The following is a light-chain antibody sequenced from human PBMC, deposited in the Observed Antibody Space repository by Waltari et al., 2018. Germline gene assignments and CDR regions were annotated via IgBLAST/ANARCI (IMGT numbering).Light chain of an antibody. CDR2: KAS. CDR3: QQYDSYPWT. V-gene: IGKV1-5*03. CDR1: QSISSC. J-gene: IGKJ1*01. Sequence: DIQMTQSPSTLSASVGDRATLTCRASQSISSCLAWYQQKPGKAPKLLIYKASSLESGVPSRFSGSGSGTEFTLTISSLQPDDFATYYCQQYDSYPWTFGQGTKVEIK.